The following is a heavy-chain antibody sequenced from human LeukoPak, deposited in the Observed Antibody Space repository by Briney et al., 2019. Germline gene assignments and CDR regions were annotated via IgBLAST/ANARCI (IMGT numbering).Heavy chain of an antibody. Sequence: SETLSLTCTVSGRSISSYYWSWIRQPAGKGLEWIGRIYTSGSTNYNPSLKSRVTMSVDTSKNQFSLKLSSVTAADTAVYYCARGHHYDILTGYYKDAFDIWGQGTMVTVSS. CDR3: ARGHHYDILTGYYKDAFDI. CDR2: IYTSGST. V-gene: IGHV4-4*07. CDR1: GRSISSYY. J-gene: IGHJ3*02. D-gene: IGHD3-9*01.